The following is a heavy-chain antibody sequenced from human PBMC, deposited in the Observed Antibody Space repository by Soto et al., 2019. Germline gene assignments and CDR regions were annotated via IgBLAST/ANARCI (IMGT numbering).Heavy chain of an antibody. D-gene: IGHD5-18*01. J-gene: IGHJ4*02. V-gene: IGHV3-23*01. CDR2: ISGSGTGT. Sequence: GALRLSCAASGITFNNYALNWVRQAPGKGLEWVSGISGSGTGTYYADSVKGRFTIPRDNSKSTVYLHMDSLRADDTAIYYCAKEGGGGAAMVTSYFDYWGQGTLVTVSS. CDR3: AKEGGGGAAMVTSYFDY. CDR1: GITFNNYA.